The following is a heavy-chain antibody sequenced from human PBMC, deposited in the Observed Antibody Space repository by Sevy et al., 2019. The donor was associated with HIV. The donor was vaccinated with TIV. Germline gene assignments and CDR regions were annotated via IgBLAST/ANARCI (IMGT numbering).Heavy chain of an antibody. D-gene: IGHD3-9*01. CDR2: ISGSGGST. Sequence: LSLTCAASGFTFSSYAMSWVRQAPGKGLKWVSAISGSGGSTYYADSVKGRFTISRDNSKNTLYLQMNSLRAEDTAVYYCAKVGNYDILTGPYKGGFDYWGQGTLVTVSS. J-gene: IGHJ4*02. V-gene: IGHV3-23*01. CDR1: GFTFSSYA. CDR3: AKVGNYDILTGPYKGGFDY.